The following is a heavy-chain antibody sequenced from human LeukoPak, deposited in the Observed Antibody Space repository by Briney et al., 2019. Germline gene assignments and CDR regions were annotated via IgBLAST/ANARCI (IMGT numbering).Heavy chain of an antibody. CDR3: ARSAPYYDFWTGYYDALYYMDV. CDR1: GGSISDYY. D-gene: IGHD3-3*01. Sequence: SETLSLTCTVSGGSISDYYWSWIRQPPGKGLESIGYIRNRGSTNYNPSLKSRVTISVDTSKNQFSLKLRSVTAADTAVYYCARSAPYYDFWTGYYDALYYMDVWGKGTTVPVSS. V-gene: IGHV4-59*01. J-gene: IGHJ6*03. CDR2: IRNRGST.